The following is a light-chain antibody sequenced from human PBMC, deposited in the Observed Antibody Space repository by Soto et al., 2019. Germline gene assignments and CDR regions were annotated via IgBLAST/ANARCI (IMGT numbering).Light chain of an antibody. CDR2: DVS. Sequence: QSVLTQPASVSGSPGQSITISCTGTSSDVGGYNYVSWYQQHPGKAPKLMIYDVSNRPSGVSNRFSGSKSGNTASLTISGLQVEDEADYYCSSYTSSSTLFGGGTRSPS. V-gene: IGLV2-14*01. J-gene: IGLJ3*02. CDR3: SSYTSSSTL. CDR1: SSDVGGYNY.